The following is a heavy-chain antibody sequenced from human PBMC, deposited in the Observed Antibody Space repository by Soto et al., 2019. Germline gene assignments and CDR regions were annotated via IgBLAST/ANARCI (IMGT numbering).Heavy chain of an antibody. Sequence: QVQLQQWGAGLLKPSETLSLTCAVYGGSFSGYYWSWIRQPPGKGLEWVGEINHSGSTSYNPSLKSRFTISVDTAKNQFSLKLSSVTAADTAVYYCARADGCRRNWFDPLGQGTLVTVSS. J-gene: IGHJ5*02. V-gene: IGHV4-34*01. CDR1: GGSFSGYY. CDR2: INHSGST. D-gene: IGHD2-15*01. CDR3: ARADGCRRNWFDP.